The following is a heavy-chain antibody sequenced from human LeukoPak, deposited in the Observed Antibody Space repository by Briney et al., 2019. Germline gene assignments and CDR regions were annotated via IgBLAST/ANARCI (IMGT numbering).Heavy chain of an antibody. J-gene: IGHJ4*02. CDR3: ARDKTMACPETLEY. Sequence: PGGSLRLSCAASGFTFSNYNMNWVRQAPGKGLEWVSSISTGSSYIYYADSVKGRFTISRDKAKNSLYLQMNSLRAEDTAVYYCARDKTMACPETLEYWGQGTLVTVSS. V-gene: IGHV3-21*06. CDR1: GFTFSNYN. D-gene: IGHD1/OR15-1a*01. CDR2: ISTGSSYI.